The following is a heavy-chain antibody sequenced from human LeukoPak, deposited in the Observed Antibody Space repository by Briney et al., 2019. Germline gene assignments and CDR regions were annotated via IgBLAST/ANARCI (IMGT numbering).Heavy chain of an antibody. J-gene: IGHJ6*02. D-gene: IGHD4-17*01. CDR2: ISWNSGSI. CDR1: GFTFDDYA. Sequence: GGSLRLSCAASGFTFDDYAMHWVRQAPGKGLEWVSGISWNSGSIGYADSVKGRFTISRDNAKNSLYLQMNSRRAEDTALYYCAKTRHDYGDRLTRHYYYYGMDVWGQGTTVTVSS. CDR3: AKTRHDYGDRLTRHYYYYGMDV. V-gene: IGHV3-9*01.